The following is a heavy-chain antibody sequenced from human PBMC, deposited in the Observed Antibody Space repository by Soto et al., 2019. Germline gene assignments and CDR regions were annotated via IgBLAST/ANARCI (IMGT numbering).Heavy chain of an antibody. CDR3: ARSVEADFDY. CDR2: ITSDTKTI. CDR1: GFRFSIYS. D-gene: IGHD1-26*01. Sequence: EVRLVESGGALVQRGGSLTLSCAASGFRFSIYSMNWVRQATGKGLEWSAYITSDTKTIKYAESVKGRFTISRDNAKNSVYLQMNKLSDEVTAVYYCARSVEADFDYWCQGTVVTVSS. V-gene: IGHV3-48*02. J-gene: IGHJ4*02.